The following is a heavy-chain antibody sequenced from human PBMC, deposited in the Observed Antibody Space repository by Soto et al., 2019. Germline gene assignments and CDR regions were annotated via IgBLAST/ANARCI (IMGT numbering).Heavy chain of an antibody. J-gene: IGHJ5*02. V-gene: IGHV4-30-2*01. CDR2: IYHSGST. D-gene: IGHD6-19*01. CDR3: ARVTAGSGWFDP. Sequence: SETLSLTCAVSGGSISSGGYSWSWIRQPPGKGLEWIGYIYHSGSTYYNPSLKSRVTISVDRSKNQFSLKLSSVTAADTAVYYCARVTAGSGWFDPWGRGTLVTVSS. CDR1: GGSISSGGYS.